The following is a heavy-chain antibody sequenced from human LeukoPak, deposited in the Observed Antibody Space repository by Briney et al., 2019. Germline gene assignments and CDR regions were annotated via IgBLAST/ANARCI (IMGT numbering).Heavy chain of an antibody. CDR1: GGTFSSYA. D-gene: IGHD6-13*01. CDR2: IIHIFGSA. Sequence: SVKVSCKASGGTFSSYAISWVRQAPGQGREWMGGIIHIFGSANYAQKFQGRVTITAHKSTSTAYLELSSLRSEDTAVYYGARLPLYSSRWYGWFDPWGQGTLVTVSS. CDR3: ARLPLYSSRWYGWFDP. J-gene: IGHJ5*02. V-gene: IGHV1-69*06.